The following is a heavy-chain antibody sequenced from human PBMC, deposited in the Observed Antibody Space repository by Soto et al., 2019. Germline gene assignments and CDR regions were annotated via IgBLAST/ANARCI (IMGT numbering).Heavy chain of an antibody. D-gene: IGHD3-3*01. Sequence: EVQLVESGGGLVQPGGSLRLSCAASGFTVSSNYMSWVRQAPGKGLEWVSGIYSGGSTYYADSVKGRFTIYRHNSKNTLYLQMNSLRAEDTAVYYCARACLRSLYYMDVWGKGTTVTVSS. CDR3: ARACLRSLYYMDV. CDR2: IYSGGST. CDR1: GFTVSSNY. V-gene: IGHV3-53*04. J-gene: IGHJ6*03.